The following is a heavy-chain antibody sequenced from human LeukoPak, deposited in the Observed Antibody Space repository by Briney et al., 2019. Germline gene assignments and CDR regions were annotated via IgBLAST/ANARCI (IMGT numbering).Heavy chain of an antibody. V-gene: IGHV5-51*01. D-gene: IGHD1-26*01. CDR1: GYTFSSYW. J-gene: IGHJ3*02. CDR2: IYPGDSDT. Sequence: GEPLKFPCKGSGYTFSSYWIGWARQIPGTGLELMGIIYPGDSDTRYSPAFQGQVTISADKSITTAYLQWSSLTASDTAMYYCTKSGRYDAFDIWGQGTMITVSS. CDR3: TKSGRYDAFDI.